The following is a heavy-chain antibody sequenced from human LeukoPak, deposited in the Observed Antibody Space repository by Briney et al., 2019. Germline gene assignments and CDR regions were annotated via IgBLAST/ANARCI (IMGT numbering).Heavy chain of an antibody. Sequence: GASVNVSFTASGYTFTSYYMHWVRQAPGPGLEWMGIINPSGGSTSYAQKFQGRVTMTRDTSTSTVYMELSSLRPEDTAVYYCARDQRLEYYFDYWGQGTLVTVSS. CDR2: INPSGGST. CDR1: GYTFTSYY. D-gene: IGHD3-3*01. CDR3: ARDQRLEYYFDY. J-gene: IGHJ4*02. V-gene: IGHV1-46*01.